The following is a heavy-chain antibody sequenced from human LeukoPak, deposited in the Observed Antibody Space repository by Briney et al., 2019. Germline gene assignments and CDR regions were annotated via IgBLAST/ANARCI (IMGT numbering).Heavy chain of an antibody. CDR2: ISYDGSNK. Sequence: GGSLRLSCAASGFTFSSYGMHWVRQAPGKGLEWVAVISYDGSNKYYADSVKGRFTISRDNSKNMLYLQMNSLRAEDTAVYYCEKELRGYSYGEHWGQGILVTVPS. D-gene: IGHD5-18*01. CDR3: EKELRGYSYGEH. CDR1: GFTFSSYG. J-gene: IGHJ1*01. V-gene: IGHV3-30*18.